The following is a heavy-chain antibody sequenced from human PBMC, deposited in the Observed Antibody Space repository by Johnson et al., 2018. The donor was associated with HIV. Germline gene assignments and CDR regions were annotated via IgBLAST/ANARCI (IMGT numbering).Heavy chain of an antibody. D-gene: IGHD1-1*01. CDR2: IYSGGST. Sequence: MMLVESGGGLVQPGGSLRLSCAASGFTVSSNYMSWVRQAPGKGLEWVSVIYSGGSTYFADSVKGRFTISRDNFKNTVYLQMNSLRTVDTAVYYCARGYTWNDVSIWGQGTMVTVSS. CDR3: ARGYTWNDVSI. J-gene: IGHJ3*02. V-gene: IGHV3-66*02. CDR1: GFTVSSNY.